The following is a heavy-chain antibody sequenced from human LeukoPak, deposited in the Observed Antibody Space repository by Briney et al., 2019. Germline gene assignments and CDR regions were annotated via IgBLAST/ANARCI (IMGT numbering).Heavy chain of an antibody. CDR1: GGSISSGSYY. J-gene: IGHJ3*02. CDR3: ARARSGTRNAFDI. D-gene: IGHD6-19*01. CDR2: IYTSGST. V-gene: IGHV4-61*02. Sequence: SETLSPTCTVSGGSISSGSYYWGWIRQPAGKGLEWIGRIYTSGSTNYNTSLKSRVTISVATSKSQFFLDLSSVTSSDTAVYYCARARSGTRNAFDIWGQGTMVIVSS.